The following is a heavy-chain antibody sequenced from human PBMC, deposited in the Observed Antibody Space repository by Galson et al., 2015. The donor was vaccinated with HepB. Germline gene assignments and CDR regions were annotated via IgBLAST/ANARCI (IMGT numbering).Heavy chain of an antibody. Sequence: QSGAEVKKPGESLKISCKGSGYSFTSYWIGWVRQMPGKGLEWMGIIYPGDSDTRYSPSFQGQVTISADKSISTAYLQWSSLKASDTAMYYCARQDNFDSLFSGAFDIWGQGTMVTVSS. CDR1: GYSFTSYW. D-gene: IGHD3-9*01. CDR3: ARQDNFDSLFSGAFDI. J-gene: IGHJ3*02. V-gene: IGHV5-51*01. CDR2: IYPGDSDT.